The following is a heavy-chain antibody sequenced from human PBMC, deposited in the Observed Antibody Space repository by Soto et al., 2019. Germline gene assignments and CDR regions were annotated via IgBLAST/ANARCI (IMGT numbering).Heavy chain of an antibody. D-gene: IGHD1-1*01. V-gene: IGHV1-3*01. CDR3: ARVVGPNWYNWNDGAYWFDP. CDR1: GYTFTSYA. Sequence: GASVKVSCKASGYTFTSYAMHWVRQAPGQRLEWMGWINAGNGNTKYSQKFQGRVTITRDTSASTAYMELSSLRSEDTAVYYCARVVGPNWYNWNDGAYWFDPWGQGTRVTVSS. CDR2: INAGNGNT. J-gene: IGHJ5*02.